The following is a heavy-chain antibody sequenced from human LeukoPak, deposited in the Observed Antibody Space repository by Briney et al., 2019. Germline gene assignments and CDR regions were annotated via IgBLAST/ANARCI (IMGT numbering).Heavy chain of an antibody. Sequence: ASVKVSCKASGYTFTDYYIHWVRQAPGQGLEWMGWINPNIGATTYAQKFQGRVTMTGDTSISTAYMELNRLRSDDTAVYYCARACSGGGCYEGGGDYWGQGTLVTVSS. CDR1: GYTFTDYY. D-gene: IGHD2-15*01. V-gene: IGHV1-2*02. CDR2: INPNIGAT. CDR3: ARACSGGGCYEGGGDY. J-gene: IGHJ4*02.